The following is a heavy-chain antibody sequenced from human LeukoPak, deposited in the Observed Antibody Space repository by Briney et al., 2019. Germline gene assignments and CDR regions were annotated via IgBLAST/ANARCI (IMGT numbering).Heavy chain of an antibody. Sequence: SGPTLVKPTQTLTLTCTFSGFSLSTSGVGVGWIRQPPGKALEWLALIYWDDNKLYNPSLKSRLTITKDTSKDQVVLTMTNMDPVDTATYYCAHYGDYRFLYYFDHWGQGTLVTVSS. D-gene: IGHD4-17*01. CDR1: GFSLSTSGVG. CDR2: IYWDDNK. V-gene: IGHV2-5*02. CDR3: AHYGDYRFLYYFDH. J-gene: IGHJ4*02.